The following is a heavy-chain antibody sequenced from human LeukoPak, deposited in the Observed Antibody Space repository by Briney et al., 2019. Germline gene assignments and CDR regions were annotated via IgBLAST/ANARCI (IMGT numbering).Heavy chain of an antibody. J-gene: IGHJ4*02. CDR3: ARWGHSTLDYYFEY. CDR2: IIPIFDSP. CDR1: GGTFGGYG. D-gene: IGHD3/OR15-3a*01. Sequence: GASVKVSCKASGGTFGGYGISWVRLAPEQGLEWMGGIIPIFDSPNYAQKFLGRLSITADESTGTAYMELSSLKSDDTAMYYCARWGHSTLDYYFEYWGQGTLVTVSS. V-gene: IGHV1-69*13.